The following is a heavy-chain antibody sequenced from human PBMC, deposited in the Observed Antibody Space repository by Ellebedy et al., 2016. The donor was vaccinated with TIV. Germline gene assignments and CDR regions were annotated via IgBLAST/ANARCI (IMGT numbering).Heavy chain of an antibody. Sequence: ASVKVSXXASGYTFTSYYMHWVRQAPGQGLEWMGWISAYNGNTNYAQKLQGRVTMTTDTSTSTAYMELRSLRSDDTAVYYCARGGGPVAAAGTEDGYYYYGMDVWGQGTTVTVSS. CDR3: ARGGGPVAAAGTEDGYYYYGMDV. CDR1: GYTFTSYY. V-gene: IGHV1-18*04. CDR2: ISAYNGNT. J-gene: IGHJ6*02. D-gene: IGHD6-13*01.